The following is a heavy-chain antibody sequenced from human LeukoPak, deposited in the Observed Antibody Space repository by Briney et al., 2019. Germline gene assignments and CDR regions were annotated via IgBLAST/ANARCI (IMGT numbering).Heavy chain of an antibody. V-gene: IGHV5-51*01. Sequence: GESLKISRKGSGYSFTRCWIGWVRQMPGKGLEWMGIIYPGDSDTRYSPSFQGHLTISAHQSISTAYLQWSSVKASDTAMYYCARHPGLDYYYYMDVWGKGTTVTVSS. CDR1: GYSFTRCW. D-gene: IGHD3/OR15-3a*01. J-gene: IGHJ6*03. CDR3: ARHPGLDYYYYMDV. CDR2: IYPGDSDT.